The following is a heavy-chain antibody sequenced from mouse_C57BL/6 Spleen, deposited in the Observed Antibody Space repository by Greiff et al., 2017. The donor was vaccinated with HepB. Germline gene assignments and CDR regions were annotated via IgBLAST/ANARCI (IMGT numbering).Heavy chain of an antibody. D-gene: IGHD1-1*01. J-gene: IGHJ1*03. CDR3: AREVDYYGSSRYFDV. Sequence: VQLKESGPELVKPGASVKIPCKASGYTLTDYNMDWVKQSHGTSLEWIGDINPNNGGTIYNQKFKGKATLTVDKSSSTAYMELRSLTSEDTAVYYCAREVDYYGSSRYFDVWGTGTTVTVSS. V-gene: IGHV1-18*01. CDR1: GYTLTDYN. CDR2: INPNNGGT.